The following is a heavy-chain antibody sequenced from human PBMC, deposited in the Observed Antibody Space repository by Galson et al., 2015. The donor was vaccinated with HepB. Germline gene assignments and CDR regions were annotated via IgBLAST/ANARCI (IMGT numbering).Heavy chain of an antibody. CDR2: IIPIFGTA. D-gene: IGHD3-3*01. CDR1: GGTFSSYA. Sequence: SVKVSCKASGGTFSSYAISWVRQAPGQGLEWMGGIIPIFGTANYAQKFQGRVTITADKSTSTAYMELSSLRSEDTAVYYCARDRRGVTNLYGMDVWGQGTTVTVSS. CDR3: ARDRRGVTNLYGMDV. J-gene: IGHJ6*02. V-gene: IGHV1-69*06.